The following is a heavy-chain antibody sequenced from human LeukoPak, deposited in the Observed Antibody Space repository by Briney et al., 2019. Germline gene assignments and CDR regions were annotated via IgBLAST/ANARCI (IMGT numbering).Heavy chain of an antibody. J-gene: IGHJ4*02. CDR3: AREEEGSGFLDY. CDR2: IYYSGST. CDR1: GGSISSSSYY. Sequence: NPSETLSLTCTVSGGSISSSSYYSGWIRQPPGKGLEWIGSIYYSGSTYYNPSLKSRVTISVYTSKNQFSLRLSSVTAADTAVYYCAREEEGSGFLDYWGQGTLVTVSS. D-gene: IGHD6-19*01. V-gene: IGHV4-39*07.